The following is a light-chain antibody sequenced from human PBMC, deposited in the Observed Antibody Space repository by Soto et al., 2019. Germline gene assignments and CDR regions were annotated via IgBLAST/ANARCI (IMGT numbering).Light chain of an antibody. J-gene: IGLJ2*01. Sequence: NFMLTQPHSVSASPGKTVTISCTRSSGSIASNYVQWYQQRPGSSPTTVIYEDNQRPSGVPDRFSGSIDSSSNSASLTISGLKTEDEADYYCQSYDSSTPVVFGGGTKLTVL. CDR2: EDN. CDR3: QSYDSSTPVV. CDR1: SGSIASNY. V-gene: IGLV6-57*01.